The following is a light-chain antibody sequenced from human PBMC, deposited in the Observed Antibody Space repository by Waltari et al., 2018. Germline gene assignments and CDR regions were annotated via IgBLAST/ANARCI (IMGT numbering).Light chain of an antibody. J-gene: IGLJ3*02. Sequence: YQQYPGKAPQLSCYYDYLMVTAVSDRLSCSRSVTSASLAIIGLQPDDEADYYCAAWDDSLRAVVFCGGTKLTVL. V-gene: IGLV1-36*01. CDR2: YDY. CDR3: AAWDDSLRAVV.